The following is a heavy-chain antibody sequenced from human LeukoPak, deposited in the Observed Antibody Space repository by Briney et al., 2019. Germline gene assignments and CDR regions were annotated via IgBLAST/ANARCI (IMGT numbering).Heavy chain of an antibody. V-gene: IGHV3-15*01. J-gene: IGHJ5*02. CDR2: IKSKVDGGTA. D-gene: IGHD4-17*01. CDR1: GVIFNIAW. Sequence: GGSLRLSCAAPGVIFNIAWMNWVRQSPGKGLEWVGRIKSKVDGGTADYAAPVKGRFIISRDDSRNTLYLQMTSLKTEDTAVYYCTIEGRQDGDYVWFDPWGQGTLVTVSS. CDR3: TIEGRQDGDYVWFDP.